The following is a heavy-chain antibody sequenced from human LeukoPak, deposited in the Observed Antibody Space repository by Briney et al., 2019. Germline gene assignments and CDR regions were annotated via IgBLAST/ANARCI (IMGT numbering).Heavy chain of an antibody. D-gene: IGHD3-22*01. CDR1: GGSISSGGYY. J-gene: IGHJ4*02. CDR3: DRNSNDYSYFDY. CDR2: IYYSGTT. Sequence: TSETLSLTCTVSGGSISSGGYYWTWIRQHPGKGLEWIGYIYYSGTTYYNPSLESRVTISVDTSKNQFSLKLSSVTAADTAVYYCDRNSNDYSYFDYWGQGTLVTVSA. V-gene: IGHV4-31*03.